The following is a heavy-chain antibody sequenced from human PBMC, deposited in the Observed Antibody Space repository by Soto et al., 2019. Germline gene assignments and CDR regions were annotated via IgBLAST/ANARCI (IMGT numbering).Heavy chain of an antibody. J-gene: IGHJ4*02. CDR2: ISYDGSNK. V-gene: IGHV3-30*04. D-gene: IGHD5-18*01. Sequence: GGSLRLSCAASGFTFSSYAMHWVRQAPGKGLEWVAVISYDGSNKYYADSVKGRFTISRDNSKNTLYLQMNSLRAEDTAVYYCAREASRRGYSYGYFDYWGQGTLVTVSS. CDR3: AREASRRGYSYGYFDY. CDR1: GFTFSSYA.